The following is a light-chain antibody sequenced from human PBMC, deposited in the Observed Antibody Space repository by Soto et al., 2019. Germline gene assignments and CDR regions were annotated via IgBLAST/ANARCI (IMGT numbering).Light chain of an antibody. CDR2: QET. CDR1: KLGDKY. Sequence: SYELTQPPSVSVSPGQTASITCSGDKLGDKYACWYQRKPGQSPVLVIYQETKRPSGIPERFSGSNSGNTATLTISGTQAMDEADYYCQAWDSSTAVVGGGTKVTVL. CDR3: QAWDSSTAV. J-gene: IGLJ2*01. V-gene: IGLV3-1*01.